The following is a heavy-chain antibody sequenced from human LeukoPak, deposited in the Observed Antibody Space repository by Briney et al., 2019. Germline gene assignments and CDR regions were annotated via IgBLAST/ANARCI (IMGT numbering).Heavy chain of an antibody. CDR1: GFTFSSSW. CDR3: ARISTAVAGADY. CDR2: IKQDGSEK. J-gene: IGHJ4*02. V-gene: IGHV3-7*01. Sequence: GGTLRLSCAASGFTFSSSWMSWVRQAPGKGPEWVANIKQDGSEKYYVDSVKGRFTISRDNTKNSLYLQMDSLRAEDTAVYYCARISTAVAGADYWGQGTLVTVSS. D-gene: IGHD6-19*01.